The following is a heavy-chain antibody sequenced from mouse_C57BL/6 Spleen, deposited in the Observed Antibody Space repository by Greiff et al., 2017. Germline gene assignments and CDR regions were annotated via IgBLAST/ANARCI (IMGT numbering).Heavy chain of an antibody. CDR1: GYSFTGYY. CDR2: INPSTGGT. Sequence: LQQSGPELVKPGASVKISCKASGYSFTGYYMNWVKQSPEKSLEWIGEINPSTGGTTYNQKFKAKATLTVDKSSSTAYMQLKSLTSEDSAVYYCAREGMIRRYAMDYWGQGTSVTVSS. J-gene: IGHJ4*01. CDR3: AREGMIRRYAMDY. V-gene: IGHV1-42*01. D-gene: IGHD2-4*01.